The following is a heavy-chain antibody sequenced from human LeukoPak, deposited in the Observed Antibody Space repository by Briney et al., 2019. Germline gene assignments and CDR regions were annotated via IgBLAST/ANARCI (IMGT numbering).Heavy chain of an antibody. J-gene: IGHJ4*02. Sequence: ASVKVSCMASGYTFTSYYMHWVRPAPGQGLEWMGIINPSGGSTSYAQKFQGRVTMTRDTSTSTVYMELSSLRSEDTAVYYCARSEMATMPPVDYWGQGTLVTVSS. CDR3: ARSEMATMPPVDY. CDR1: GYTFTSYY. V-gene: IGHV1-46*01. CDR2: INPSGGST. D-gene: IGHD5-24*01.